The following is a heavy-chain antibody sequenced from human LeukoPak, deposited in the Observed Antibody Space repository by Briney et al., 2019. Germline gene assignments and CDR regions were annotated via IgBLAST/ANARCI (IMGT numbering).Heavy chain of an antibody. J-gene: IGHJ4*02. D-gene: IGHD2-21*02. Sequence: PGGSLRLSCAASGFTFSGSWIHWVRQTPGKGLVWVSRIIGDGSYTTYADSVKGRFTISRDNAKNTVYLQMNSLRDEDTAVYYCARFVMVTAGDYWGQGTLVTVSS. CDR2: IIGDGSYT. CDR1: GFTFSGSW. V-gene: IGHV3-74*03. CDR3: ARFVMVTAGDY.